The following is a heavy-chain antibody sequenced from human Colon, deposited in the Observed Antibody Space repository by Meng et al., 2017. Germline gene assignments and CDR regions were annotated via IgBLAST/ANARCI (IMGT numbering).Heavy chain of an antibody. Sequence: QVQFVQAGAEVKKPGASVNVSCKASGYTFTSHALYWLRQAPGQRPEWMGWINIGNGNTKYSQNFQGRVTFTRDTSASTAYMELNSLRSEDTAVYYCARDKGDWVLGDYWGQGTLVTVSS. V-gene: IGHV1-3*04. CDR3: ARDKGDWVLGDY. CDR2: INIGNGNT. J-gene: IGHJ4*02. CDR1: GYTFTSHA. D-gene: IGHD2-21*01.